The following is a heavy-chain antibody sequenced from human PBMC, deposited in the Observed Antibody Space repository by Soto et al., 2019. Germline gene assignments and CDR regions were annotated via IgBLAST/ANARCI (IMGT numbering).Heavy chain of an antibody. D-gene: IGHD5-18*01. CDR1: GFTFTSYW. Sequence: PGGSLRLSCAASGFTFTSYWMHWVRQAPGKGLAWVSRISSDGSDTVYADSVKGRFTISRDNSKNTLFLQMNSLRVEDTALYYCVKSQAGYSYGQRWGQGTLVTVSS. CDR3: VKSQAGYSYGQR. CDR2: ISSDGSDT. J-gene: IGHJ4*02. V-gene: IGHV3-74*01.